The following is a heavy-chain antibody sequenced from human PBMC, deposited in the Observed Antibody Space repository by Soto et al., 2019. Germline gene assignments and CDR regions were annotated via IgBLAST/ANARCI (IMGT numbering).Heavy chain of an antibody. CDR1: GLSLRTTGVG. CDR2: LYWDEDK. D-gene: IGHD2-21*02. CDR3: VQSRCGSDCLEIYSSHAYNGLDV. Sequence: QVTLKESGPTLVKPTQTLTLTCTVSGLSLRTTGVGVGWVRQPPGKALEWLALLYWDEDKRYSPSLRSSLTIAKDISEKQVVLTMTNIATVATAPYYCVQSRCGSDCLEIYSSHAYNGLDVWGQGTTVTVSS. J-gene: IGHJ6*02. V-gene: IGHV2-5*02.